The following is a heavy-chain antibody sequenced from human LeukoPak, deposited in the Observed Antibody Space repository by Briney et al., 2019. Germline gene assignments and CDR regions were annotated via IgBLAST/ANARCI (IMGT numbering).Heavy chain of an antibody. CDR2: IWYDGSNK. D-gene: IGHD3-16*02. V-gene: IGHV3-33*01. CDR1: GFTFSSYG. CDR3: ARDLHDYVWGSYRYFFRHDSYYGMDI. J-gene: IGHJ6*02. Sequence: AGGSLRLSCAASGFTFSSYGMHWVRQAPGKGLEWVAVIWYDGSNKYYADSVKGRFTISRDNSKNTLYLQMNSLRAEDTAVYYCARDLHDYVWGSYRYFFRHDSYYGMDIWGQGTTVTVSS.